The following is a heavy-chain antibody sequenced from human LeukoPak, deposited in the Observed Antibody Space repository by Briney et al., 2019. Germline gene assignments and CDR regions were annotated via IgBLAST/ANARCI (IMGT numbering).Heavy chain of an antibody. D-gene: IGHD3-22*01. CDR2: IYYSGST. CDR1: GGSISSSSYY. Sequence: SETLSLTCTVSGGSISSSSYYWGWIRQPPGTGLEWIGSIYYSGSTYYNPSLKSRVTISIDTSKNQFSLKLSSVTAADTAVYYCARGSLKYYYDSSGRHAFDIWGQGTMVTVSS. J-gene: IGHJ3*02. V-gene: IGHV4-39*07. CDR3: ARGSLKYYYDSSGRHAFDI.